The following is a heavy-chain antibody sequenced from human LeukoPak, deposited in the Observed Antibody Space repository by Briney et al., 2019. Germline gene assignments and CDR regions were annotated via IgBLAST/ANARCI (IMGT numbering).Heavy chain of an antibody. D-gene: IGHD6-19*01. J-gene: IGHJ5*02. CDR1: GFNFNVYS. Sequence: PGGSLRLSCAASGFNFNVYSMTWVRQAPGKGLEWLSYISSSGRTIYYADPVKGRFSISRDNAKNSLFLHMDSLRVEDTGVYYCAREMLAAVAAQSWGQGTLVTVSS. CDR3: AREMLAAVAAQS. V-gene: IGHV3-48*01. CDR2: ISSSGRTI.